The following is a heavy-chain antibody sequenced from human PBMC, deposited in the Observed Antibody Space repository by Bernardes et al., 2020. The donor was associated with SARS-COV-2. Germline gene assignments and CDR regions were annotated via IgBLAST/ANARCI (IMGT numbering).Heavy chain of an antibody. CDR3: ARSSSYVRLSQDY. Sequence: SKTLSVTCTVSGVSISSGSYYWNWIRQPAGKGLEWIGHIYTTGSTKYNPSLRSRITISVDTAKNQYSLKVTSVTAADTAMYYCARSSSYVRLSQDYWGQGTLVTVSS. CDR2: IYTTGST. CDR1: GVSISSGSYY. D-gene: IGHD2-15*01. V-gene: IGHV4-61*09. J-gene: IGHJ4*02.